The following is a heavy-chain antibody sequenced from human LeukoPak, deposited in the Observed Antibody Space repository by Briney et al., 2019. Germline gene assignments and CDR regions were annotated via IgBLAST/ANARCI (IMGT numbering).Heavy chain of an antibody. D-gene: IGHD3-9*01. CDR3: ARDKTGFFDWLSNFDY. CDR2: ISWNSDTI. J-gene: IGHJ4*02. V-gene: IGHV3-9*01. Sequence: PGRSLRLSCAVSGFTFDDYAMHWVRHAPGKGLEWVSGISWNSDTIGYADSVKGRFTISRDNAKNSLYLQMSSLRAEDTALYYCARDKTGFFDWLSNFDYWGQGALVTVSS. CDR1: GFTFDDYA.